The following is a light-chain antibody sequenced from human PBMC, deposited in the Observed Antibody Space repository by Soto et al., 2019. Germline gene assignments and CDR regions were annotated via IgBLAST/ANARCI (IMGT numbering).Light chain of an antibody. CDR1: QSVSSY. J-gene: IGKJ4*01. V-gene: IGKV3-11*02. CDR2: DAS. Sequence: EIVVTQSPATLSLSPGERATLSCRASQSVSSYLAWYQQKHGQAPRLLIYDASNRATGIPARFSGSGSGRDFSLTISSLEPEDFAVYYCQQRSNWQGATFGGGTKVEIK. CDR3: QQRSNWQGAT.